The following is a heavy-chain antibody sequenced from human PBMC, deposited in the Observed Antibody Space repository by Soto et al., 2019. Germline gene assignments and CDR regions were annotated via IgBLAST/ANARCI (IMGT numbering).Heavy chain of an antibody. CDR1: GFTFSGSA. CDR2: IRSKANSYAT. J-gene: IGHJ6*03. D-gene: IGHD3-9*01. Sequence: GGSLRLSCAASGFTFSGSAMHWVRQASGKGLEWVGRIRSKANSYATAYAASVKGRFTISRDDSKNTAYLQMNSLKTEDTAVYYCTRADDILTGYPYYYYMDVWGKGTTVTVSS. CDR3: TRADDILTGYPYYYYMDV. V-gene: IGHV3-73*01.